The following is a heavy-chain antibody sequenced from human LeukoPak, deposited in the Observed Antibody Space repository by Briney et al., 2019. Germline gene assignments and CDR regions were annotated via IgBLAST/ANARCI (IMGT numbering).Heavy chain of an antibody. V-gene: IGHV4-39*01. D-gene: IGHD5-18*01. CDR1: GGSISSSSYH. J-gene: IGHJ4*02. CDR3: ARQRSGGYYYGVLDY. Sequence: SETLSLTCTVSGGSISSSSYHWGRIRQPPGKGRVMIGCDYYGGNTYYNPARKSRATISVDTSRDQFSLKLSSVTAADTAVYYCARQRSGGYYYGVLDYWGQGTLVTVSS. CDR2: DYYGGNT.